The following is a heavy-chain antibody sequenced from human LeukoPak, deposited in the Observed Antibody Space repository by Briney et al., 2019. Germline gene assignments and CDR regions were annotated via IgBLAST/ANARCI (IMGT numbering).Heavy chain of an antibody. CDR2: ISSSGSTI. CDR1: GFTFSSYE. J-gene: IGHJ3*02. CDR3: ARARLTDYVWGRRTFDI. Sequence: GGSLRLSCAVSGFTFSSYEMNWVRQAPGKGLEGVSYISSSGSTIYYADSVKGRFTISRDNAKKSLYLQMNSLRAEDTAVYYCARARLTDYVWGRRTFDIWGQGTMVTISS. D-gene: IGHD3-16*01. V-gene: IGHV3-48*03.